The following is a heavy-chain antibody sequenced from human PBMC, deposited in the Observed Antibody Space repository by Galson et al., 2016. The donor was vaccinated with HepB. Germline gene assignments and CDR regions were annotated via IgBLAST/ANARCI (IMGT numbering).Heavy chain of an antibody. D-gene: IGHD4-23*01. Sequence: ETLSLTCTVSGGSSSSFYWSWIRQPPGTRLEWIGHIFHTGRPTYTRSLKSRVTVSVDTSKNQVSLKLSSVTAADTALYYCARQTSVLTGSAFDIWGQGTMVTVSS. J-gene: IGHJ3*02. CDR1: GGSSSSFY. CDR3: ARQTSVLTGSAFDI. CDR2: IFHTGRP. V-gene: IGHV4-59*08.